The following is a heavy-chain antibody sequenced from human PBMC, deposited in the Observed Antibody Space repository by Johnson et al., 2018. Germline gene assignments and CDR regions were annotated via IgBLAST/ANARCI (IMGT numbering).Heavy chain of an antibody. V-gene: IGHV3-30*03. CDR3: ARDFRGAGDGMDV. Sequence: QVQLVESGGGVVQPGRSLRLSCAASGFTFSSYGMHWVRQAPGKGLEWVAVISYDGGNKYYADSVKGRFTISRDNSKNTLYLQMNSLRAEDTAVYYCARDFRGAGDGMDVWGQGTTVTVSS. D-gene: IGHD3-10*01. J-gene: IGHJ6*02. CDR1: GFTFSSYG. CDR2: ISYDGGNK.